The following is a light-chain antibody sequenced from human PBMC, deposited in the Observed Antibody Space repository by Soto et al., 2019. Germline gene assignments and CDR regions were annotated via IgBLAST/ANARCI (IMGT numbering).Light chain of an antibody. Sequence: QSVLTQPTSVSGSPGQSITISCTGTSSDFGGYNYVSWYQHHPGKAPKLMIYGVSERPSGVPDRFSGSKSGNTASLTISGLQAEDEADYYCCSYAGTFYVFGTGTKVTVL. V-gene: IGLV2-11*01. CDR3: CSYAGTFYV. CDR1: SSDFGGYNY. J-gene: IGLJ1*01. CDR2: GVS.